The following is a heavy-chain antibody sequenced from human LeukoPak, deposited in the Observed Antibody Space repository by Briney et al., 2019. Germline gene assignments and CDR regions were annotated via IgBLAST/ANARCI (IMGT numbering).Heavy chain of an antibody. CDR1: GFTFSTYW. Sequence: GGSLRLSCVVSGFTFSTYWMSWVRQAPGKGLECVATIKQDGSVKNYGDSVQGRFTISRDNAKNSLYLQMDSLRAEDTALYYCARDPGSSSFDYWGQGTLVTVSS. V-gene: IGHV3-7*01. CDR2: IKQDGSVK. J-gene: IGHJ4*02. CDR3: ARDPGSSSFDY. D-gene: IGHD6-13*01.